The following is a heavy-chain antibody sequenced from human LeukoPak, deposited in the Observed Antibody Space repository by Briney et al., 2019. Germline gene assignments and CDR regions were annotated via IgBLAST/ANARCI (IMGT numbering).Heavy chain of an antibody. CDR2: ISGSGGST. Sequence: GGSLRLSCSASGFTFNSYAMGRVRQAPGKGLEGVSAISGSGGSTYYAHSVKDRFTISRGNPKNTLYLQMNSLRAEDTAVYYCAKDSFGWYFDYWGQRTMVTVSS. V-gene: IGHV3-23*01. CDR3: AKDSFGWYFDY. D-gene: IGHD6-19*01. J-gene: IGHJ4*02. CDR1: GFTFNSYA.